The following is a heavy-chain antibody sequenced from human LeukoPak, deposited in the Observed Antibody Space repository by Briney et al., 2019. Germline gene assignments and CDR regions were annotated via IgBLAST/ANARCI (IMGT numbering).Heavy chain of an antibody. CDR1: VYTFTGSY. V-gene: IGHV1-2*02. D-gene: IGHD6-19*01. J-gene: IGHJ4*02. CDR2: INPDSGVT. CDR3: ARDFGSSSAWYEFDY. Sequence: ASVTDSFKASVYTFTGSYIHWVRPAPGQGLEWMGWINPDSGVTKYAQNFQGRVTMTRDTSISPASMEMRSLKSDDTAVYYCARDFGSSSAWYEFDYWGQGTLVTVSS.